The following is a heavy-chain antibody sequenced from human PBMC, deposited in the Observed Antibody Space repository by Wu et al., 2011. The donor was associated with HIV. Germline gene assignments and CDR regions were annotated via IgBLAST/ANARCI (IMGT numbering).Heavy chain of an antibody. CDR2: INPNSGGT. D-gene: IGHD2-15*01. J-gene: IGHJ4*02. CDR3: ARETKGVVVVVAATSHFDY. V-gene: IGHV1-2*02. CDR1: GYTFTGYY. Sequence: VQLVQSGAEVKKPGASVTVSCKASGYTFTGYYMHWVRQAPGQGFEWMGWINPNSGGTNYAQNFQGRVIMTRDASISTAYMELSNLRSDDTAVYYCARETKGVVVVVAATSHFDYWGQGTLVTVSS.